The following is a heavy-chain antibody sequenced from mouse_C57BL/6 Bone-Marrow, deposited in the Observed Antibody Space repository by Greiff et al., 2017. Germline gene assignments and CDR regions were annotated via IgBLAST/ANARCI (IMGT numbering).Heavy chain of an antibody. V-gene: IGHV1-85*01. J-gene: IGHJ1*03. CDR3: ARLEFDGSSGDWYVDI. CDR1: GYTFTSYD. CDR2: ISPRDGST. Sequence: VQLQQSGPELVKPGASVKLSCKSSGYTFTSYDINWVKQRPGQGLEWIGWISPRDGSTKYNEKFKGKATLTVDTSSSTAYMALHSLASEDSAVYFCARLEFDGSSGDWYVDIWGTGTTVTVSS. D-gene: IGHD1-1*01.